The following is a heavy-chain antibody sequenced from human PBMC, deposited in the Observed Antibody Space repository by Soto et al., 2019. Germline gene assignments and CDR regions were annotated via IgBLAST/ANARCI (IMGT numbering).Heavy chain of an antibody. CDR2: IYYSGTT. J-gene: IGHJ4*02. Sequence: TLSLTGTVSGDSISTGGYYWSWIRQQPGRGLEWIGYIYYSGTTYYSPSLKSRVTMSVDTSKGQFSLRLSSVTAADTAVYYCARALAARPTGDLYYFDYWGQGTLVTVSS. D-gene: IGHD6-6*01. V-gene: IGHV4-31*03. CDR3: ARALAARPTGDLYYFDY. CDR1: GDSISTGGYY.